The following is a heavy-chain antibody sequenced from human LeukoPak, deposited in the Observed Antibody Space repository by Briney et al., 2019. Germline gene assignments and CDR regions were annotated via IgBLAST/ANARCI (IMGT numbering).Heavy chain of an antibody. V-gene: IGHV3-7*01. CDR3: AGGIAARRLDY. D-gene: IGHD6-6*01. J-gene: IGHJ4*02. Sequence: HPSETLSLTCTVSGGSISSYYWSWVRQAPGKGLEWVANIKQDGSENYFVDSVKGRFTISRDNAKNSLYLQMNSLRAEDTAVYYCAGGIAARRLDYWGQGTLVTVSS. CDR2: IKQDGSEN. CDR1: GGSISSYY.